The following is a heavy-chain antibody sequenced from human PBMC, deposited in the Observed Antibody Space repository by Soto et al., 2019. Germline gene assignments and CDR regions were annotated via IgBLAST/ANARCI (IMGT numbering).Heavy chain of an antibody. J-gene: IGHJ4*02. CDR2: ISYDGSNK. V-gene: IGHV3-30-3*01. CDR3: ARDKRDLRFLEWSYYFDY. CDR1: GFTFSSYA. Sequence: QVQLVESGGGVVQPGRSLRLSCAAPGFTFSSYAMHWVRQAPGKGLEWVAVISYDGSNKYYADSVKGRFTISRDNSKNTLYLQLNSLRAEDTAVYYCARDKRDLRFLEWSYYFDYWGQGTLVTVSS. D-gene: IGHD3-3*01.